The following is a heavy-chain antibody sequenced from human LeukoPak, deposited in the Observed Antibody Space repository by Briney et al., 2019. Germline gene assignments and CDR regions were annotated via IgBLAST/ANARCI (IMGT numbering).Heavy chain of an antibody. V-gene: IGHV2-5*02. J-gene: IGHJ4*02. CDR1: GFSLSTSGVG. D-gene: IGHD3-22*01. CDR2: IYWDDDR. CDR3: ARATTGDSSDYYRVEPLDY. Sequence: SGPTLVKPTQTLTLTCTFSGFSLSTSGVGVGWIRQPPGKALEWLALIYWDDDRRYSPSLKSRLTITKDTSKNQVVLTMTNMDPVDTATYYCARATTGDSSDYYRVEPLDYWGQGSLVTVSS.